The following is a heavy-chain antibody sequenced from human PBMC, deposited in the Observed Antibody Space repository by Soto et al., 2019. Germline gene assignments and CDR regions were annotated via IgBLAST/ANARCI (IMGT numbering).Heavy chain of an antibody. CDR1: GGSVSSSSYS. CDR3: ARSVDP. CDR2: IYSSGTT. J-gene: IGHJ5*02. V-gene: IGHV4-39*07. Sequence: SETLSLTCTVSGGSVSSSSYSWGWIRQSPGQGLEWIGTIYSSGTTYYNPSLKSRVTISVDTSKNQFSLKLSSVTAADTAVYYCARSVDPWGQGTLVTVSS.